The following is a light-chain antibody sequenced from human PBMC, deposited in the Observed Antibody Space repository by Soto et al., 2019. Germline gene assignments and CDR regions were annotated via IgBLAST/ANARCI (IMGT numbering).Light chain of an antibody. Sequence: MTQAPATLSLSPLERSTLSFMASQTINNNVAWYQLKDGQVPRLVIYGASTRATDIPARFSGSGSGTEFTLTISSLQSEDFAEYHCQQYNNWPQTFGQGTKV. J-gene: IGKJ1*01. CDR3: QQYNNWPQT. CDR2: GAS. CDR1: QTINNN. V-gene: IGKV3-15*01.